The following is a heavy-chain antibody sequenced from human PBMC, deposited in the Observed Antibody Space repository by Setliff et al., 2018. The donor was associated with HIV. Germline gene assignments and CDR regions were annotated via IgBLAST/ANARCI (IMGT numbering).Heavy chain of an antibody. V-gene: IGHV3-30*02. CDR3: AKDVGGGSGHYPLYMDV. Sequence: GGSLRLSCAASGFTFSNYGMHWVRQAPGKGQEWVIFIRYDGSDNYYIDSVKGRFTISRDNSKNTLYLQMNSLRDEDTAVYYCAKDVGGGSGHYPLYMDVWGKGTTVTVSS. CDR2: IRYDGSDN. J-gene: IGHJ6*03. CDR1: GFTFSNYG. D-gene: IGHD3-3*01.